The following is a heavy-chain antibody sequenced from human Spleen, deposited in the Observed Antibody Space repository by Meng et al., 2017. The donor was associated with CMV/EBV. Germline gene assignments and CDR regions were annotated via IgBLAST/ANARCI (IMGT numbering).Heavy chain of an antibody. J-gene: IGHJ6*02. CDR3: AKRGDSSGTYAMDV. V-gene: IGHV1-24*01. Sequence: ASVKVSCKVSGHTLTELPRHWVRQTPGKGLEWMGAFDPEDGETIYAQRLQGRVTVTEDTSTDTAYMELSSLRSEDTAVYYCAKRGDSSGTYAMDVWGQGTTVTVSS. D-gene: IGHD3-22*01. CDR1: GHTLTELP. CDR2: FDPEDGET.